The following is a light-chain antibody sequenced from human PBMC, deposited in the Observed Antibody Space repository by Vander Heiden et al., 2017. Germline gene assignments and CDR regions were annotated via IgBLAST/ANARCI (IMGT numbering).Light chain of an antibody. Sequence: SQGIGNFLAWFQQKPGKAPKSLIYGASSLQTGVPSKFSGCASGTDFTLTIMSLQPEAFGTYYSQQYNTYPRTFGQGTKVEIK. V-gene: IGKV1-16*02. J-gene: IGKJ1*01. CDR3: QQYNTYPRT. CDR2: GAS. CDR1: QGIGNF.